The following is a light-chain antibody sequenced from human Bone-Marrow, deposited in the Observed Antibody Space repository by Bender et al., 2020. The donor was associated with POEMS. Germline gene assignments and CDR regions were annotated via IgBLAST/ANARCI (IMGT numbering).Light chain of an antibody. J-gene: IGLJ3*02. CDR1: SSNFGNNA. V-gene: IGLV1-44*01. CDR2: SNN. CDR3: SSWDDSLNGWV. Sequence: QSVLTQPPSASGTPGQSVTISCSGTSSNFGNNAANWYQHVPGTAPKLLIYSNNQRPSGVPDQFSASPSGTSASLAISGLHSDDEADYYFSSWDDSLNGWVCGGG.